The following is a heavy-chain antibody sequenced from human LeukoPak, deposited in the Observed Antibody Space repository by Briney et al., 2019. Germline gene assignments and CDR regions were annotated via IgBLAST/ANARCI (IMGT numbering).Heavy chain of an antibody. V-gene: IGHV4-59*01. CDR3: ARGPPVGARRHSAFDI. J-gene: IGHJ3*02. CDR1: GGSISRYY. Sequence: SEILSLTCTVSGGSISRYYWSWIRQPPGKGLEWIGHIYYSGSTNYNPSLKSRVTISVDTSKNQFSLKLSSVTAADTAVYYCARGPPVGARRHSAFDIWGQGTMVTVSS. CDR2: IYYSGST. D-gene: IGHD1-26*01.